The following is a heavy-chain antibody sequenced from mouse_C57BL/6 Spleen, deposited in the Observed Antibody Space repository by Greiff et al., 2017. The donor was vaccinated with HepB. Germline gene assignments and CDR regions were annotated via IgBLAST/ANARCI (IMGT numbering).Heavy chain of an antibody. V-gene: IGHV1-42*01. CDR2: INPSTGGT. CDR3: ARGNGKRWYFDV. J-gene: IGHJ1*03. D-gene: IGHD2-1*01. Sequence: VQLQQSGPELVKPGASVKISCKASGYSFTGYYMNWVKQSPEKSLEWIGEINPSTGGTTYNQKFKAKATLTVDKSSSTAYMQLKSLTSEDSAVYYCARGNGKRWYFDVWGTGTTVTVSS. CDR1: GYSFTGYY.